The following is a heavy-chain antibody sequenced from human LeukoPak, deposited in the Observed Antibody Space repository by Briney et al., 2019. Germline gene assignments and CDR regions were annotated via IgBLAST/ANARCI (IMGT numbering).Heavy chain of an antibody. Sequence: SETLSLTCTVSGGSISSYYWSWIRQPPGKGLEWIGYIYYSGSINYNPSLKSRVTISVDTSKNQFSLKLSSVTATDTAVYYCARQQGRYYGMDVWGQGTKVSVFS. V-gene: IGHV4-59*08. CDR3: ARQQGRYYGMDV. CDR2: IYYSGSI. CDR1: GGSISSYY. J-gene: IGHJ6*02.